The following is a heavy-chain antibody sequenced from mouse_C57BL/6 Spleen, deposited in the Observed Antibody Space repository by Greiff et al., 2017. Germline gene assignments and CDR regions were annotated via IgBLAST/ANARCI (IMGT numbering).Heavy chain of an antibody. CDR1: GYTFTDYN. J-gene: IGHJ1*03. Sequence: EVQLQQSGPELVKPGASVKIPCKASGYTFTDYNMDWVKQSDGKSLEWIGDINPNNGGTIYNQKFKGKATLTVDKSSSTAYMELRSLTSEDTAVYYCARRVITTVVARYFDVWGTGTTVTVSS. V-gene: IGHV1-18*01. D-gene: IGHD1-1*01. CDR3: ARRVITTVVARYFDV. CDR2: INPNNGGT.